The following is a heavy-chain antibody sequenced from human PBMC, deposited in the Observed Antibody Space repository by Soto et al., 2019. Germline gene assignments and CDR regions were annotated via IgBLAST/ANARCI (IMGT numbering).Heavy chain of an antibody. J-gene: IGHJ6*02. CDR2: ISSSSSTI. CDR1: GFTFSSYS. D-gene: IGHD3-3*01. V-gene: IGHV3-48*02. CDR3: ARDHDFWSGYYAGMDV. Sequence: EVQLLESGGGLVQPGGSLRLSCAASGFTFSSYSMNWVRQAPGKGLEWVSYISSSSSTIYYADSVKGRFTISRDNAKNSLYLQMNSLRDEDTAVYYCARDHDFWSGYYAGMDVWGQGTTVTVSS.